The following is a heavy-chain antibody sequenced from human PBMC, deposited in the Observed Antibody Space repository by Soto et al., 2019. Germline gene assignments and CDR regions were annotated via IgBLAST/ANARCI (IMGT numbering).Heavy chain of an antibody. V-gene: IGHV3-23*01. Sequence: EVQLLESGGGLVQPGGSLRLSCAASGFTFSSYTLSWVRQAPGKGLEWVSSISTSGDTTYYADSVKGQFTISRDNSKNTLFLQMNSLRAEDTAVYYCRGVYDSSGVYFHHWGQGTLVTVSS. D-gene: IGHD3-22*01. CDR3: RGVYDSSGVYFHH. J-gene: IGHJ1*01. CDR1: GFTFSSYT. CDR2: ISTSGDTT.